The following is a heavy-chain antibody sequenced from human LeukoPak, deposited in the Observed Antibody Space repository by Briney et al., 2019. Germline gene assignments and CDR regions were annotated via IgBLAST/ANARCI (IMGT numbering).Heavy chain of an antibody. CDR1: GFTFGDYA. V-gene: IGHV3-49*03. CDR3: TRGWRWLQLPDDAFDI. D-gene: IGHD5-24*01. CDR2: IRSKAYGGTT. J-gene: IGHJ3*02. Sequence: GGSLRLSCTASGFTFGDYAMSWFRQAPGKGLEWVGFIRSKAYGGTTEYAASVKGRFTISRDDSKSIAYLQMNSLKTEDTAVYYCTRGWRWLQLPDDAFDIWGQGTMVTVSS.